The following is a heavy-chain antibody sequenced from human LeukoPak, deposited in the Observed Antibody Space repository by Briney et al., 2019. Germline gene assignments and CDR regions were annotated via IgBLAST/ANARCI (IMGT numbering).Heavy chain of an antibody. Sequence: GGSLRLSCAVSGFAFGSEAMSWVRQSPARGLEWVASISPGGGTTYYADYVKGRFTISRDTFKITLSLQMNSLRADDAAVYYCAKGVSNGCYSAFDIWGQGTMVTVSS. CDR2: ISPGGGTT. CDR1: GFAFGSEA. V-gene: IGHV3-23*01. D-gene: IGHD2-2*02. J-gene: IGHJ3*02. CDR3: AKGVSNGCYSAFDI.